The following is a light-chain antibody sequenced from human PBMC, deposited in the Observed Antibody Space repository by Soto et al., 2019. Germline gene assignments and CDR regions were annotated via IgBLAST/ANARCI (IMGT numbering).Light chain of an antibody. CDR2: GAS. Sequence: EVVLTQSLGTLSLSPGERATLSCRASQSVDSSTLAWYQQKPGQAPTLLISGASKRATGTPDRFSGSGSGTDITLNISRLEPEDFAVYYWQHFDDSLTFGGGTKVEIK. CDR3: QHFDDSLT. CDR1: QSVDSST. J-gene: IGKJ4*01. V-gene: IGKV3-20*01.